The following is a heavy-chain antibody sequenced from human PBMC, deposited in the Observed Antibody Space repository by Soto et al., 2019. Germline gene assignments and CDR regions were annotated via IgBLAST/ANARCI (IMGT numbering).Heavy chain of an antibody. CDR3: ASYELRGAFDY. J-gene: IGHJ4*02. V-gene: IGHV4-59*01. D-gene: IGHD3-10*01. CDR1: GGSISSYY. Sequence: PSETLSLTCTVSGGSISSYYWSWIRQPPGKGLEWIGYIYYSGSTNYNPSLKSRVTISVDTSKNQFSLMLSSVTAADTAVYYCASYELRGAFDYWGQGILVTVSS. CDR2: IYYSGST.